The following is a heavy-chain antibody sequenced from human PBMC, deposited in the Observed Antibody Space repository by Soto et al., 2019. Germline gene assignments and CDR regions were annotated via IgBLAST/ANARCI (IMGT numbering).Heavy chain of an antibody. Sequence: GGSLRLSCAASGFTFSSYWMSWVRQAPGKGLEWVANIKQDGSEKYYVDSVKGRFTISRDNAKNSLYLQMNSLRAEDTAVYYCARGDILTGYFPQLFDYWGQGTLVTVSS. V-gene: IGHV3-7*01. D-gene: IGHD3-9*01. CDR1: GFTFSSYW. CDR3: ARGDILTGYFPQLFDY. CDR2: IKQDGSEK. J-gene: IGHJ4*02.